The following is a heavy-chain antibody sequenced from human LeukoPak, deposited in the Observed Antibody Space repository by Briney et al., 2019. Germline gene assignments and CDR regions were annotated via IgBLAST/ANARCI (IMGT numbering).Heavy chain of an antibody. V-gene: IGHV4-61*02. CDR1: GGSISSGSYY. J-gene: IGHJ4*02. D-gene: IGHD5-24*01. CDR3: AREGDGYIFDY. Sequence: SETLSLTCTVSGGSISSGSYYWTWIRQPAGKGLEWIGRVYISGSTNYNPSLKSRVTISVDTSKNQFSLKLSSVTAADTAVYYCAREGDGYIFDYWGQGTLVTVSS. CDR2: VYISGST.